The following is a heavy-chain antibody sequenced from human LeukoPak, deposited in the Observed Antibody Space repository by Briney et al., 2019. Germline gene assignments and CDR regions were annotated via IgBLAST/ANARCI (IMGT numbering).Heavy chain of an antibody. D-gene: IGHD4-11*01. Sequence: PGGSLRLSCAASGFTFSDYYMSWIRQAPGKGLEWVSYISSSGSTIYYADSVKGRFTISRDNAKNSLYLQMNSLRAEDTAVYYCARDRDSNYLYYYMDVWGKGTTVTVPS. V-gene: IGHV3-11*04. CDR1: GFTFSDYY. CDR2: ISSSGSTI. J-gene: IGHJ6*03. CDR3: ARDRDSNYLYYYMDV.